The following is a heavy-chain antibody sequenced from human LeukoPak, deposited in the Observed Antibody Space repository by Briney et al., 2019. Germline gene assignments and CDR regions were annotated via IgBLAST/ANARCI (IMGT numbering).Heavy chain of an antibody. CDR2: ISGSGGST. J-gene: IGHJ3*02. Sequence: GGSLRLSCAASGFTFSSYAMSWVRQAPGKGLEWVSAISGSGGSTYYADSVKGRFTISRDNSKNTLYLQMNSLRAEDTAVYYCARVRLQPRTLLDDAFDIWGQGTMVTVSS. D-gene: IGHD1-14*01. CDR3: ARVRLQPRTLLDDAFDI. V-gene: IGHV3-23*01. CDR1: GFTFSSYA.